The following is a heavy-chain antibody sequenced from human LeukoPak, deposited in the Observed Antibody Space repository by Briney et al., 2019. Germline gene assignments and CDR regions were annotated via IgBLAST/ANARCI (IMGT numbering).Heavy chain of an antibody. J-gene: IGHJ3*02. V-gene: IGHV4-30-2*01. D-gene: IGHD2-21*02. Sequence: SETLSLTCAVSGGSISSGGYSWSWIRQPPGEGLEWIGYIYHSGSTYYNPSLKSRVTISVDRSKNQFSLKLSSVTAADTAVYYCARAGAYCGGDCYSGAFDIWGQGTMVTVSS. CDR2: IYHSGST. CDR3: ARAGAYCGGDCYSGAFDI. CDR1: GGSISSGGYS.